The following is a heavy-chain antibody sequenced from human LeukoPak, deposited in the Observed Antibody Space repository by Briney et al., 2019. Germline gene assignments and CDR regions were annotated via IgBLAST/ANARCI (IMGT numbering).Heavy chain of an antibody. CDR2: ISSNGGST. CDR1: GFTFSSYA. V-gene: IGHV3-64*01. CDR3: ARAMGSSWGGIDY. J-gene: IGHJ4*02. Sequence: PGGSLRLSCAASGFTFSSYAMHWVRQAPGKGLEYVSAISSNGGSTYYANSVKGRFTISRDNSKNTLYLQMGSLRAEDMAVYYCARAMGSSWGGIDYWGQGTLVTVSS. D-gene: IGHD6-13*01.